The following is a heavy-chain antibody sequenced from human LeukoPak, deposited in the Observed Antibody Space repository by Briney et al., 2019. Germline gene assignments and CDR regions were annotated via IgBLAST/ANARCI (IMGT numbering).Heavy chain of an antibody. D-gene: IGHD2-2*01. V-gene: IGHV3-21*01. CDR1: GFTFSSYS. J-gene: IGHJ4*01. CDR2: ISSSSSYI. Sequence: GGSLRLSCAASGFTFSSYSMNWVRQAPGKGLEWVSSISSSSSYIYYADSVKGRFTISRDNAKNSLYLQMNSLRAEDTAVYYCAREGCSSTSCYPDYWGHGTLVTVSS. CDR3: AREGCSSTSCYPDY.